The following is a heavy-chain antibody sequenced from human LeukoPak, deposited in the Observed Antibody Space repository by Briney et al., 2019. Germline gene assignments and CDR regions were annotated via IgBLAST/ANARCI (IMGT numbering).Heavy chain of an antibody. Sequence: ASVKVSCKASGYTFTSYYMRWVRQAPGQGLEWMGIINPSGGSTSYAQKFQGRVTMTRDTSTSTVYMELSSLRSEDTAVYYCARYGASLGFQHWGQGTLVTVSS. V-gene: IGHV1-46*01. CDR2: INPSGGST. D-gene: IGHD4-17*01. CDR3: ARYGASLGFQH. CDR1: GYTFTSYY. J-gene: IGHJ1*01.